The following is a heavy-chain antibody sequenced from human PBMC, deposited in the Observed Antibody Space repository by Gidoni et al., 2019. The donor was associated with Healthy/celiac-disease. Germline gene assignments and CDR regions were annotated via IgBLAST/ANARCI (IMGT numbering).Heavy chain of an antibody. CDR1: GFTFDDYA. J-gene: IGHJ4*02. Sequence: EVQLVESGGGVVQPGGSLRLSCAASGFTFDDYAMHWVRQAPGKGLEWVSLISGDGGSTYYADSVKGRFTISRDNSKNSLYLQMNSLRTEDTALYYCAKDIFPFNGRMLFDYWGQGTLVTVSS. CDR3: AKDIFPFNGRMLFDY. D-gene: IGHD2-8*01. CDR2: ISGDGGST. V-gene: IGHV3-43*02.